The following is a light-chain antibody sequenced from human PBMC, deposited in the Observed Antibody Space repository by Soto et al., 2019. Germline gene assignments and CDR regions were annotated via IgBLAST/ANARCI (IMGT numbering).Light chain of an antibody. CDR3: AAWDDSLSGFVI. Sequence: QSVLTQPPSVSEAPRQRVTISCSGSSSNIGNNAVNWYQQLPGTAPKLLIYSNDQRPSGVPDRFSGSKSGTSASLAISGLQSEDEGDYYCAAWDDSLSGFVIFGGGTKLTVL. J-gene: IGLJ2*01. V-gene: IGLV1-36*01. CDR1: SSNIGNNA. CDR2: SND.